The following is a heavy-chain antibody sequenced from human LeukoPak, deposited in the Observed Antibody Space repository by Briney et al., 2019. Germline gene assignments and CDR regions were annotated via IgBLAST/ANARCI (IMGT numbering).Heavy chain of an antibody. CDR2: IDPNSGGT. D-gene: IGHD3-3*01. J-gene: IGHJ4*02. V-gene: IGHV1-2*02. CDR1: GDTFSGYY. CDR3: ARGVFGLGDSYFDY. Sequence: GASVKVSCKASGDTFSGYYMHWVRQAPGQGLEWMGWIDPNSGGTNYAQKFQGRVTMTRDTSISTAYMELSRLRFDDTAVYYCARGVFGLGDSYFDYWGQGTLVTVSS.